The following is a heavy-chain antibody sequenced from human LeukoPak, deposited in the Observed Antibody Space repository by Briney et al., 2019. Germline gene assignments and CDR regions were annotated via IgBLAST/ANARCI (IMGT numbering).Heavy chain of an antibody. CDR2: IYPGDSDT. CDR1: GYRFNTYW. V-gene: IGHV5-51*01. J-gene: IGHJ4*02. Sequence: GESLKISCKASGYRFNTYWIGWVRQMPGKGLEWMGIIYPGDSDTRYSPSFQGQVTISADKSISTAYLQWSSLKASDTAMYYCARPAKTYYYDSSGAPPDYWGQGTLVTVSS. D-gene: IGHD3-22*01. CDR3: ARPAKTYYYDSSGAPPDY.